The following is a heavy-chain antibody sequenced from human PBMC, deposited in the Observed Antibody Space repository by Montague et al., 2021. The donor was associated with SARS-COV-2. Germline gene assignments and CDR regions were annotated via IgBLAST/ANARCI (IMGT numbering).Heavy chain of an antibody. CDR1: GGSISSSSYY. V-gene: IGHV4-39*01. CDR2: IHYSGST. CDR3: ARHGKTRIAMLVVVIGYFDY. D-gene: IGHD3-22*01. J-gene: IGHJ4*02. Sequence: SETLSLTCTVSGGSISSSSYYWGWIRQPPGKGLEWIGSIHYSGSTYYNPSLKSRVTISVDTSKNQFSLKLSSVTAADTAVYCCARHGKTRIAMLVVVIGYFDYWGQGTLVTVSS.